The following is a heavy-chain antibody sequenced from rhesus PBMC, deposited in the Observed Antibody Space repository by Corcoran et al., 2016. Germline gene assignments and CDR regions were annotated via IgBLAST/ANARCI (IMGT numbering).Heavy chain of an antibody. V-gene: IGHV4S10*01. J-gene: IGHJ4*01. CDR1: GCSIGDSSR. D-gene: IGHD7-45*01. CDR2: INDSSTNN. CDR3: ARDVWASGEEGY. Sequence: QVQLQESGPGVVKPSEPLSLTCAVSGCSIGDSSRWSWIRQPPGKGLDWIGYINDSSTNNNYNPSLKSRVTISKDTSKNQFSLKLSSVTAADTAVYYCARDVWASGEEGYWGQGVLVTVSS.